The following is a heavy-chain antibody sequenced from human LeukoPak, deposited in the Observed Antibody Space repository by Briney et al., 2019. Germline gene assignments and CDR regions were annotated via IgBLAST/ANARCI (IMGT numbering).Heavy chain of an antibody. V-gene: IGHV4-34*01. Sequence: SETLSLTCAVYGGSFSGYYWSWIRQPPGKGLEWIGEINHSGSTNYNPSLKSRVTISVDTSKNQFSLKLSSVTAADTAVYYCARVGYGGETGAGYWGQGTLVTVSS. D-gene: IGHD4-17*01. CDR1: GGSFSGYY. CDR3: ARVGYGGETGAGY. J-gene: IGHJ4*02. CDR2: INHSGST.